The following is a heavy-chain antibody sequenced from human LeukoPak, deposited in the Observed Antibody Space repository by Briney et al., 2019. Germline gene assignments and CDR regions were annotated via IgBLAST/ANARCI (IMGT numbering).Heavy chain of an antibody. Sequence: SETLSLTCTVSGGSISSSSYYWGWIRQPPGKGLERIGSIYYSRSTYYNPSLKSRVTISVDTSKNQFSLKLSSVTAADTAVYYCARGLSAAAGTSFFDYWGQGTLVTVSS. CDR1: GGSISSSSYY. D-gene: IGHD6-13*01. J-gene: IGHJ4*02. CDR3: ARGLSAAAGTSFFDY. CDR2: IYYSRST. V-gene: IGHV4-39*07.